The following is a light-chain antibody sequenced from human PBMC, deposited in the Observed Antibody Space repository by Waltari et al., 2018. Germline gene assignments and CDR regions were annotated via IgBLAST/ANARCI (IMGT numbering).Light chain of an antibody. Sequence: DIQMTQSPSSVSASVGDRVTITCRASQDISTWLAWYQQKPGKAPQVLIYAASSLQSGVPARCSGSGSGTDFTLTITSVQPEDSSTYYCQQANIFPFAFGPGTKVHIK. CDR1: QDISTW. CDR2: AAS. CDR3: QQANIFPFA. V-gene: IGKV1-12*01. J-gene: IGKJ3*01.